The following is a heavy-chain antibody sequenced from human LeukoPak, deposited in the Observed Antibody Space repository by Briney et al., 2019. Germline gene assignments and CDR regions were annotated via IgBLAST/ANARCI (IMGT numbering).Heavy chain of an antibody. V-gene: IGHV1-69*13. CDR3: AGSSMLRFDP. CDR2: IIPIFGTA. CDR1: GGTFSSYA. Sequence: SVKVSCKASGGTFSSYAISWVRQAPGQGLVWMGGIIPIFGTANYAQKFQGRVTITADESTSTAYMELSSLRSEDTAVYYCAGSSMLRFDPWGQGTLVTVSS. J-gene: IGHJ5*02. D-gene: IGHD3-10*02.